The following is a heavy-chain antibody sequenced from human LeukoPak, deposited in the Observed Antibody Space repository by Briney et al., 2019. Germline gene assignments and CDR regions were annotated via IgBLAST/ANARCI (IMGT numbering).Heavy chain of an antibody. CDR2: IYSGGST. Sequence: GGSLRLSCAASGFTVSSNYMSWVRQAPGKGLEWVSVIYSGGSTYYADSVKGRFTISRDNSKNTLYLQMNSLRAEDTAVYYCARGQAATYYYCGMDVWGQGTTVTVSS. CDR1: GFTVSSNY. CDR3: ARGQAATYYYCGMDV. J-gene: IGHJ6*02. V-gene: IGHV3-53*01. D-gene: IGHD2-15*01.